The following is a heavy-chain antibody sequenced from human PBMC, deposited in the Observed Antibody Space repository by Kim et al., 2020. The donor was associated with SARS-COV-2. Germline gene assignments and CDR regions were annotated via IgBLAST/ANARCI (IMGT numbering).Heavy chain of an antibody. D-gene: IGHD2-8*01. CDR1: GGSFSGYY. J-gene: IGHJ6*02. CDR3: ARVRLVVYAKSGMDV. Sequence: SETLSLTCAVYGGSFSGYYWSWIRQPPGKGLEWIGEINHSGSTNYNPSLKSRVTISVDTSKNQFSLKLSSVTAADTAVYYCARVRLVVYAKSGMDVWGQGTTVTVSS. CDR2: INHSGST. V-gene: IGHV4-34*01.